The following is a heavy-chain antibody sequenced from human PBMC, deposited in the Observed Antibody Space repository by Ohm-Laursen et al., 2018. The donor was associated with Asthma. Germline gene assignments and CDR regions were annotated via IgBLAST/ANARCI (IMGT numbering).Heavy chain of an antibody. J-gene: IGHJ3*01. D-gene: IGHD3-10*01. CDR3: AKPKYGSGSYYPDAFDV. V-gene: IGHV3-21*04. Sequence: SLRLSCAASGFTFSSYSMNWVRQAPGKGLEWVSSISTASTFIYYADSVRGRFTTSRDNAKNSVYLQMNSLRAEDTALYYCAKPKYGSGSYYPDAFDVWGQGTMVTVSS. CDR1: GFTFSSYS. CDR2: ISTASTFI.